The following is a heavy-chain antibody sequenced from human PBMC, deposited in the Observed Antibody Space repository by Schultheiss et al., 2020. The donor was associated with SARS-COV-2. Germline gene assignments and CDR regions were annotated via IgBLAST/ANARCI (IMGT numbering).Heavy chain of an antibody. CDR3: ARRRGYTYGHWEGNWFDP. V-gene: IGHV4-61*08. CDR2: IYYSGST. CDR1: GGSISSGGYY. J-gene: IGHJ5*02. Sequence: ETLSLTCTVSGGSISSGGYYWSWIRQHPGKGLEWIGYIYYSGSTNYNPSLKSRVTISVDTSKNQFSLKLSSVTAADTAVYYCARRRGYTYGHWEGNWFDPWGQGTLVTVSS. D-gene: IGHD5-18*01.